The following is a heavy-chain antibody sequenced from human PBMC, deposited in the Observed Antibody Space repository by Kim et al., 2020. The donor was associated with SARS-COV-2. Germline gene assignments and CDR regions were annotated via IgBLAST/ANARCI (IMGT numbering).Heavy chain of an antibody. J-gene: IGHJ6*02. V-gene: IGHV3-9*01. D-gene: IGHD3-22*01. CDR1: GFTFDDYA. CDR3: AKDSEVPPNYYDPPAFGPDYYYYGMDV. CDR2: ISWNSGSI. Sequence: GGSLRLSCAASGFTFDDYAMHWVRQAPGKGLEWVSGISWNSGSIGYADSVKGRFTISRDNAKNSLYLQMNSLRAEDTALYYCAKDSEVPPNYYDPPAFGPDYYYYGMDVWGQGTTVTVSS.